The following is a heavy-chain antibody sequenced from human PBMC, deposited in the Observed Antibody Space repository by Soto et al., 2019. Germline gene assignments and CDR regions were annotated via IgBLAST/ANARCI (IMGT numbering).Heavy chain of an antibody. CDR1: GGSFSGYY. CDR3: ARARGDYGSGGYYNYNNWFNP. J-gene: IGHJ5*02. CDR2: INHSGST. V-gene: IGHV4-34*01. D-gene: IGHD3-10*01. Sequence: SETLSLTCAVYGGSFSGYYWIWIRQPPGKGLEWIGEINHSGSTNYNPSLKSRVTISVDTSKNQFSLKLSSVTAADTAVYYCARARGDYGSGGYYNYNNWFNPWGQGTLVNVSS.